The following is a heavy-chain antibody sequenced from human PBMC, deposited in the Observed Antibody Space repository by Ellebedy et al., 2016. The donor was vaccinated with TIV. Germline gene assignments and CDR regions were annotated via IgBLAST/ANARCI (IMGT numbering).Heavy chain of an antibody. V-gene: IGHV4-4*07. D-gene: IGHD4-17*01. J-gene: IGHJ3*02. Sequence: MPSETLSLTCTVFGGSIGPYYWSWIRQPAGKGLEWIGRIYASRSTHYNPSLTSRVTMSSDTSQNQFSLKLNSVTAADTAVYYCARGRAVTTKDDFDIWGQGTMVIVSS. CDR1: GGSIGPYY. CDR3: ARGRAVTTKDDFDI. CDR2: IYASRST.